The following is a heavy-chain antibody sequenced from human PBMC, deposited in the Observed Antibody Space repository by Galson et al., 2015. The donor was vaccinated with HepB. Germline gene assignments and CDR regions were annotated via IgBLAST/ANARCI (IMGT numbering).Heavy chain of an antibody. CDR1: GGSISSSSYY. V-gene: IGHV4-39*01. J-gene: IGHJ4*02. D-gene: IGHD2-2*01. Sequence: SETLSLTCTVSGGSISSSSYYWGWLRQPPGKGLEWIGSFYYTGNTHYNPSLKSQVTISGDTSKNQFSLKLKSVTAADTAVYYCARHESESKTYAADNWGQGTLVTVSS. CDR2: FYYTGNT. CDR3: ARHESESKTYAADN.